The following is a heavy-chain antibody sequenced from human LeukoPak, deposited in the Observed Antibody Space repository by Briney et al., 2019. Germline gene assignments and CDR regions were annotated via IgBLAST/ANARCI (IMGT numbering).Heavy chain of an antibody. Sequence: GGSLRLSCAASGFTFSSYAMSWVRQAPGKGLEWVSAISGAGGSTSYADSVKGRFTISRDNSKNTLSLQMNSLTAEDTAVYYCAKNPRLEGWIYFDSWGQGILVTVSS. CDR1: GFTFSSYA. J-gene: IGHJ4*02. V-gene: IGHV3-23*01. CDR3: AKNPRLEGWIYFDS. CDR2: ISGAGGST. D-gene: IGHD1-1*01.